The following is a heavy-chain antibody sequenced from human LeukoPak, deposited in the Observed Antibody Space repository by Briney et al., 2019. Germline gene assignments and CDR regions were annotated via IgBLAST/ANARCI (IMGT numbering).Heavy chain of an antibody. Sequence: GGSLRLSCAASGFTVSSNYTSWVRQAPGKGLEWVSVIYSGGSTYYADSVKGRFTISRDNSKNTLYLQMNSLRAEDTAVYYCARESYYGSGSYYQTEYFFDYWGQGTLVTVSS. V-gene: IGHV3-53*01. CDR3: ARESYYGSGSYYQTEYFFDY. D-gene: IGHD3-10*01. CDR1: GFTVSSNY. CDR2: IYSGGST. J-gene: IGHJ4*02.